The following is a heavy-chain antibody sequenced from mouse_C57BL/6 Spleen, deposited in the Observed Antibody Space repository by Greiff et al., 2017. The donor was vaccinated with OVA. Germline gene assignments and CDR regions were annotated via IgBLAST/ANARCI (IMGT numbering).Heavy chain of an antibody. CDR1: GFTFSSYA. V-gene: IGHV5-4*03. CDR3: ARGIPPFDY. J-gene: IGHJ2*01. CDR2: ISDGGSYT. Sequence: EVKLVESGGGLVKPGGSLKLSCAASGFTFSSYAMSWVRQTPEKRLEWVATISDGGSYTYYPDNVKGRFTISRDNAKNNLYLQMSHLKSEDTAMYYCARGIPPFDYWGQGTTLTVSS. D-gene: IGHD5-1-1*01.